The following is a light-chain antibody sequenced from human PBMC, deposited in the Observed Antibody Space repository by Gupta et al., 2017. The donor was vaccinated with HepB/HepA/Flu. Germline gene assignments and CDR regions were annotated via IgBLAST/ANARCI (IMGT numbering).Light chain of an antibody. Sequence: SSELTQGPAVSVALGQTIRITCQGDSLRNYYGTWYQQKPGQAPLLVIFGNNNRPSGIPDRFSGSTSGNTASLTITGAQAEDEADYYCSSRDISRHWVFGGGTKLTVL. CDR1: SLRNYY. CDR2: GNN. V-gene: IGLV3-19*01. CDR3: SSRDISRHWV. J-gene: IGLJ3*02.